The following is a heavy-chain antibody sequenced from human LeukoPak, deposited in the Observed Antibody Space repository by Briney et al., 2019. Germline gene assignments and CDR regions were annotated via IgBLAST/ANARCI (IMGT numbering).Heavy chain of an antibody. D-gene: IGHD2-8*01. Sequence: ASVKVSCKASGYTFSSYGISWVRQAPGQGLEWMGWISTYNGNTNYAQRLQGRVTMTTDTSASSAYMELRSLRSDDTAVYYCARDNDFDYWGQGTLVTVSS. CDR3: ARDNDFDY. CDR1: GYTFSSYG. V-gene: IGHV1-18*01. CDR2: ISTYNGNT. J-gene: IGHJ4*02.